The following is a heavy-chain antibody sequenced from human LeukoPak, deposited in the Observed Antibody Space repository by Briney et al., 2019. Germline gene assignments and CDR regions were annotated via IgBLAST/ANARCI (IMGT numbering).Heavy chain of an antibody. CDR3: ARDGEVGATGTRFDY. J-gene: IGHJ4*02. D-gene: IGHD1-26*01. V-gene: IGHV3-30*04. CDR1: GFTFSNYA. Sequence: GGSLRLSCAASGFTFSNYAMSWVRQAPGKGLVWVAVISYDGSNKYYADSVKGRFTISRDNSKNTLYLQMNSLRAEDTAVYYCARDGEVGATGTRFDYWGQGTLVTVSS. CDR2: ISYDGSNK.